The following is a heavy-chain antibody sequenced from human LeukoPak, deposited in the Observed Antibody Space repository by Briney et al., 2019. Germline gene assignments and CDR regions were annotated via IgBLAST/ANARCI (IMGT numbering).Heavy chain of an antibody. CDR3: AREASGSSAVDL. D-gene: IGHD2-2*01. Sequence: SETLSLTCTVSGGSINSGGYYWSWIRQHPGKGLEWIGYTYYSGSTYYNPSLKSRVTISVDTSKNQFSLKLSSVTAADTAVYYCAREASGSSAVDLWGQGTLVTVSS. CDR1: GGSINSGGYY. V-gene: IGHV4-31*03. J-gene: IGHJ5*02. CDR2: TYYSGST.